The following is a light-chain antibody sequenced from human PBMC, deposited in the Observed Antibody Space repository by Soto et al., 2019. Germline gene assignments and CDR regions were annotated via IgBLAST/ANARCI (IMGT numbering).Light chain of an antibody. J-gene: IGKJ4*01. CDR3: QQYCCSLLS. CDR1: QSVSNNF. V-gene: IGKV3-20*01. CDR2: GSS. Sequence: EIVLTQSPGTLSLSPGEGATLSCRASQSVSNNFVAWYQQRPGKAPRLLIYGSSSRAGGIPDRFSGSGSGTDFTLTISRLEPEDFAVYYCQQYCCSLLSFGGGTKVEIK.